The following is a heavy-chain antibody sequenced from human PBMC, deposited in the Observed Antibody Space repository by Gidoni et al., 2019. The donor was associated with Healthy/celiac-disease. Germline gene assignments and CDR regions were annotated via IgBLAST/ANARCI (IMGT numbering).Heavy chain of an antibody. V-gene: IGHV3-49*05. D-gene: IGHD2-21*01. J-gene: IGHJ4*02. CDR2: IRSKAYGGTT. CDR3: TSLRRDVVVIAMADY. CDR1: GFTFGDYA. Sequence: EVQLVESGGGLVKPGRSLRLSCTASGFTFGDYAMSWFRQAPGKGLEWVGFIRSKAYGGTTEYAASVKGRFTISRDDSKSIAYLQMNSLKTEDTAVYYCTSLRRDVVVIAMADYWGQGTLVTVSS.